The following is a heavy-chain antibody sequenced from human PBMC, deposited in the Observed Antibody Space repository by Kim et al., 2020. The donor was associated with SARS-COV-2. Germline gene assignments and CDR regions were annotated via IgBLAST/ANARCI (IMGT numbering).Heavy chain of an antibody. V-gene: IGHV3-23*01. Sequence: VKGRLTNSRDNSKTTLYLQMNSLRAEDTAVYYCAKRPYYDSSGSLGFVDYWGQGTLVTVSS. J-gene: IGHJ4*02. CDR3: AKRPYYDSSGSLGFVDY. D-gene: IGHD3-22*01.